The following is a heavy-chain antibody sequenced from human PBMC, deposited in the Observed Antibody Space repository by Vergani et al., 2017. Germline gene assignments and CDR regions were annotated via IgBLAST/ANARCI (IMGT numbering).Heavy chain of an antibody. D-gene: IGHD1-26*01. V-gene: IGHV3-30-3*01. CDR1: GFTFSSYA. CDR3: AKDHWWELPSGAFEI. Sequence: QVQLVESGGGVVQPGRSLRLSCAASGFTFSSYAMHWVRQAPGKGLEWVAVISYDGSNKYYADSVKGRFTISRDNSKNTLYLQMNSLRAEDTAVYYCAKDHWWELPSGAFEIWGQGTMVTVSS. CDR2: ISYDGSNK. J-gene: IGHJ3*02.